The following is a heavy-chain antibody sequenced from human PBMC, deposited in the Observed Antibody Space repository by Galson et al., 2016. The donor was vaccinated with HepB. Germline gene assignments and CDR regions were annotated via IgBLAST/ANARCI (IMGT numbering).Heavy chain of an antibody. J-gene: IGHJ4*02. V-gene: IGHV3-7*01. CDR3: SREMTGSYFD. D-gene: IGHD3-10*01. Sequence: CAASGFTFNAHWMNWVRQAPGKGLEWVANIRGDGIVSYYAESVRGRFTISRDNAKNSLYLQMNGLRVDETAVYYCSREMTGSYFDWGQGTLATVSS. CDR2: IRGDGIVS. CDR1: GFTFNAHW.